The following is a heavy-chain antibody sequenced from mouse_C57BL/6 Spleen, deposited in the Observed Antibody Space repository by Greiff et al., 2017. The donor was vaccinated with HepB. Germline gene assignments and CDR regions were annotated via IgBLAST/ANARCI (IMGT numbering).Heavy chain of an antibody. J-gene: IGHJ4*01. CDR1: GYTFTSYG. CDR3: ARCGGHAMDY. CDR2: IYPRSGNT. Sequence: VKVVESGAELARPGASVKLSCKASGYTFTSYGISWVKQRTGQGLEWIGEIYPRSGNTYYNEKFKGKATLTADKSSSTAYMELRSLTSEDSAVYFCARCGGHAMDYWGQGTSVTVSS. V-gene: IGHV1-81*01.